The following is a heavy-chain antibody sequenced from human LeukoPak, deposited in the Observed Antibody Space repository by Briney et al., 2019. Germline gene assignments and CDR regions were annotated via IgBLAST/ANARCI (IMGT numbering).Heavy chain of an antibody. Sequence: EASVKVSFKASGYTFSAYGISWVRQAPGQGLEWMGWISVYNGNTNYAQKVQGRVALTTDTSTSTAYMELGSLRSDDTAVYFCARDSHIAEVAYYFDYWGQGTLVTVSS. CDR1: GYTFSAYG. CDR2: ISVYNGNT. V-gene: IGHV1-18*01. J-gene: IGHJ4*02. D-gene: IGHD6-13*01. CDR3: ARDSHIAEVAYYFDY.